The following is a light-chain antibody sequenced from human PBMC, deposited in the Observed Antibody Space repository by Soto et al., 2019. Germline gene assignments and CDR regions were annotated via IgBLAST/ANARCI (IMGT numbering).Light chain of an antibody. V-gene: IGKV3-20*01. CDR3: QQYGSSPPAT. Sequence: EIVLTQSPGTLSLSPGERATLSCRASQSVSSNYLAWYRQKPGQAPRLLIYGASSRATGITDRFSGSGSETDFTLTISRLEREDFAVYYCQQYGSSPPATFGQGTKVDIK. CDR1: QSVSSNY. J-gene: IGKJ1*01. CDR2: GAS.